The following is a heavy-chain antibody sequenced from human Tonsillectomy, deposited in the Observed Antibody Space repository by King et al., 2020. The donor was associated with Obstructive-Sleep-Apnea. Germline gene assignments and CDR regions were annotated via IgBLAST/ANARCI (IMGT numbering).Heavy chain of an antibody. CDR3: ARYGSGSFDY. CDR1: GFTFSSYG. V-gene: IGHV3-30*02. J-gene: IGHJ4*02. CDR2: IRYDGSNK. D-gene: IGHD3-10*01. Sequence: VQLVESGGGVVQPGGSLRLSCAASGFTFSSYGMHWVRQAPGKGLEWVAFIRYDGSNKYYADSVKGRFTISRDNSKNTLYLQMNSLRAEDTAVYYCARYGSGSFDYWGQGALVTVSS.